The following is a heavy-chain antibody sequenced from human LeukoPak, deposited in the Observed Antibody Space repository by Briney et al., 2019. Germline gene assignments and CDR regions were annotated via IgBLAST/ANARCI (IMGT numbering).Heavy chain of an antibody. V-gene: IGHV1-2*06. D-gene: IGHD3-9*01. CDR3: ARSPGPVYFDWLPRVDYFDY. CDR1: GYTFTGYY. CDR2: INPNSGGT. J-gene: IGHJ4*02. Sequence: GASVKVSCKASGYTFTGYYMHWVRQAPGQGLEWMGRINPNSGGTNYAQKFQGRVTMTRDPSISTAYMELSRLRSDDTAVYYCARSPGPVYFDWLPRVDYFDYWGQGTLVTVSS.